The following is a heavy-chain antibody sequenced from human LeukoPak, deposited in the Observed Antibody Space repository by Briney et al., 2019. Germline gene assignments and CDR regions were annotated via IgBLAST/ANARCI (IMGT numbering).Heavy chain of an antibody. CDR1: GYTFTSYG. CDR3: ARLPWIQLWLHSDY. Sequence: GASVKVSCKASGYTFTSYGISWVRQAPGQGLEWMGWISAYNGNTNYAQKFQGRVTMTRDTSISTAYMELSRLRSDDTAVYYCARLPWIQLWLHSDYWGQGTLVTVSS. J-gene: IGHJ4*02. D-gene: IGHD5-18*01. CDR2: ISAYNGNT. V-gene: IGHV1-18*01.